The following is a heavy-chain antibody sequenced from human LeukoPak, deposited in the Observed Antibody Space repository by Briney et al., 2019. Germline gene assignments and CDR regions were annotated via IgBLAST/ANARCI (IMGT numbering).Heavy chain of an antibody. V-gene: IGHV3-23*01. CDR1: GFAFSSFA. D-gene: IGHD3-10*01. Sequence: HPGGSLRLSCAASGFAFSSFAMGWVRQAPGKGLEWVSAISDSGGSTYYADSVKGRFTISRDNSKNTLHLQMNSLRAEDTAVYYCANGDKKRITMVRGVMQPFDYWGQGTLVTVSS. J-gene: IGHJ4*02. CDR3: ANGDKKRITMVRGVMQPFDY. CDR2: ISDSGGST.